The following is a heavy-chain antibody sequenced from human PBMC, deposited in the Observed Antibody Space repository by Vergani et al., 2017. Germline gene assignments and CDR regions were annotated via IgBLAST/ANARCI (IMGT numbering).Heavy chain of an antibody. D-gene: IGHD3-3*01. CDR2: ISNSGSTI. Sequence: EVQLVESGGGLVQPGGSLRLSCAASGFTFSSHEMNWVRQAPGKGLEWVSYISNSGSTIYYADSVKGRFTISRDNAKNSLYLQMNSLRAEDTAVYYCARGLQFLEWLPTLFDYWGQGTLVTVSS. J-gene: IGHJ4*02. CDR1: GFTFSSHE. V-gene: IGHV3-48*03. CDR3: ARGLQFLEWLPTLFDY.